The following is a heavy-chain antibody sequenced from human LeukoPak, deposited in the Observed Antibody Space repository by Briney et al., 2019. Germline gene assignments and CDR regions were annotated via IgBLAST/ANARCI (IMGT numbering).Heavy chain of an antibody. CDR1: GFTFSDYY. V-gene: IGHV3-11*06. CDR2: ISSSSSYT. Sequence: GGSLRLSCAASGFTFSDYYMSWIRQAPGKGLEWVPYISSSSSYTNYADSVKGRFTISRDNAKNSLYLQMNSLRAEDTAVYYCARLYSSSWSYFDYWGQGTLVTVSS. CDR3: ARLYSSSWSYFDY. D-gene: IGHD6-13*01. J-gene: IGHJ4*02.